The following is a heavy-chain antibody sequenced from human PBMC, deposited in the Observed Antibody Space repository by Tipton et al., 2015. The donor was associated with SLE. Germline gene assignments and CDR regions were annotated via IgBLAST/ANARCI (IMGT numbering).Heavy chain of an antibody. CDR2: IYTSGST. CDR1: GGSISSGSYS. J-gene: IGHJ4*02. D-gene: IGHD6-13*01. CDR3: ARHRAAAATFDY. Sequence: TLSLTCTVSGGSISSGSYSWSWIRQPAGKGLEWIGRIYTSGSTNYNPSLKSRVTISVDTSKNQFSLKLRSLIAADTAVYYCARHRAAAATFDYWGQGTLVTVSS. V-gene: IGHV4-61*02.